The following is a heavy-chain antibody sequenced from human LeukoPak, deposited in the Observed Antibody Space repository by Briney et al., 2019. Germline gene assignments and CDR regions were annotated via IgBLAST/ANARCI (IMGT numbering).Heavy chain of an antibody. D-gene: IGHD1-26*01. CDR1: GGTFSSYA. J-gene: IGHJ4*02. CDR2: ITGNNGNT. CDR3: ARDQRNSGSYRFEY. V-gene: IGHV1-18*01. Sequence: ASVKVSCKASGGTFSSYAISWVRQAPGQGLEWMGWITGNNGNTNYAPSLQGRVTMTKDTSTNTAYMELTSLRSDDTAVYYCARDQRNSGSYRFEYWGQGTLVTVSS.